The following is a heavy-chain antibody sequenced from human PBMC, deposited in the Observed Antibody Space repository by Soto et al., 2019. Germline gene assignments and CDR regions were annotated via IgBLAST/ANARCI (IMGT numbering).Heavy chain of an antibody. CDR3: SGGVGDAF. V-gene: IGHV3-7*03. CDR2: INQDGSEK. Sequence: EVHLVESGGGLVQTGGSLRLSCAIFESTVSRDWMNWVRQAPGKGLEWVAHINQDGSEKYYVDSVKGRFTISRDNAKKSVYLQRDSLGPADGALDYCSGGVGDAFWGQGTLVTVSS. D-gene: IGHD1-26*01. J-gene: IGHJ4*02. CDR1: ESTVSRDW.